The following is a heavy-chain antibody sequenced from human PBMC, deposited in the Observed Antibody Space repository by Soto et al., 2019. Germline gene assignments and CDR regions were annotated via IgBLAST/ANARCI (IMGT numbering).Heavy chain of an antibody. CDR2: IYYSGST. J-gene: IGHJ4*02. Sequence: SETLSLTCTVSGGSISSYYWSWIRQPPGKGLEWIGYIYYSGSTNYNPSLKSRVTISVDTSKNQFSLKLSSVTAADTAVYYCARLSGPNDYGDYEGFDYWGQGTLVTVSS. CDR1: GGSISSYY. CDR3: ARLSGPNDYGDYEGFDY. D-gene: IGHD4-17*01. V-gene: IGHV4-59*08.